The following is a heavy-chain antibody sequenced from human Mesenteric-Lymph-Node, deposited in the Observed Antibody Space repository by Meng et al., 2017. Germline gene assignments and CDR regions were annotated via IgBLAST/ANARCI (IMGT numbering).Heavy chain of an antibody. J-gene: IGHJ6*02. CDR3: ARDLGQTWSLGMDV. CDR1: GFTFSSYA. D-gene: IGHD2-8*01. Sequence: GESLKISCAASGFTFSSYAMSWVRQAPGKGLEWVSAISGSGGSTYYADTLKGRFTISRDNAKNSLYLQMNSLSAEDSAVYFCARDLGQTWSLGMDVWGQGTTVTVSS. CDR2: ISGSGGST. V-gene: IGHV3-23*01.